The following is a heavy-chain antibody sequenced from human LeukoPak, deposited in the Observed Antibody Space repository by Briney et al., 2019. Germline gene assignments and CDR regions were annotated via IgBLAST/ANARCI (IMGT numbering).Heavy chain of an antibody. CDR1: GGSINSYW. CDR2: IYTTGRT. V-gene: IGHV4-4*07. Sequence: PSETLSLNCSVSGGSINSYWWSWIRQPAGKGLEFIGRIYTTGRTNYNPSLKSRVTMSVDTSKNQFSLKLSSVTAADTAVYYCARGFGAAAGDYWGQGTLVTVSS. D-gene: IGHD6-13*01. J-gene: IGHJ4*02. CDR3: ARGFGAAAGDY.